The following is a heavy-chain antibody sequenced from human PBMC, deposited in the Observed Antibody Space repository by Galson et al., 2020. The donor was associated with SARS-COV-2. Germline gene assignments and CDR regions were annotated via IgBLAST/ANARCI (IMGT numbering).Heavy chain of an antibody. V-gene: IGHV4-4*02. J-gene: IGHJ5*02. D-gene: IGHD1-20*01. CDR1: GDSISSNYW. CDR2: IYHRGNS. CDR3: ARSDTFQRYLPIDL. Sequence: SETLSLTCAVSGDSISSNYWWNWVRQPPGKGLECIGKIYHRGNSIQNPSLESRVTISIDESRNQFSLKLNSVTAADTAVYYCARSDTFQRYLPIDLWGQGTLVTFSS.